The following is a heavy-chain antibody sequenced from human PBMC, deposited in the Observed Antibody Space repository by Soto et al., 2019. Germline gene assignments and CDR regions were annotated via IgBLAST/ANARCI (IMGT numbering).Heavy chain of an antibody. J-gene: IGHJ6*03. CDR1: GGSISSGGYY. Sequence: NPSETLSLTCTVSGGSISSGGYYWSWIRQHPGKGLEWIGYVRDSGNTYYNPSLKSRLVISVDTSKNQFYLKLSSVTAADSAVYYCARGHYDFWSGYYYPKSYYMDVWGKGTTVTVSS. CDR3: ARGHYDFWSGYYYPKSYYMDV. CDR2: VRDSGNT. V-gene: IGHV4-31*03. D-gene: IGHD3-3*01.